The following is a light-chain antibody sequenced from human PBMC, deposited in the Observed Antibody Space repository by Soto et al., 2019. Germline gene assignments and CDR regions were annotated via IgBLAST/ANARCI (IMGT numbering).Light chain of an antibody. CDR1: SSDVGGYNY. Sequence: QSALTQPASVSGSPGQSITISCTGTSSDVGGYNYVSWYQHHPGKAPKLMIYDVSNRPSGVSNRFSGSKSGNTASLIISGLQAEDGANYYCSSSPSSTTLSTYVLGTGPNVTVL. CDR3: SSSPSSTTLSTYV. CDR2: DVS. V-gene: IGLV2-14*03. J-gene: IGLJ1*01.